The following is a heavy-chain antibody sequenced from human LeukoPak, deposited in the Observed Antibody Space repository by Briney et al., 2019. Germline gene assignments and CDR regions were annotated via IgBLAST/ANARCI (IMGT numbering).Heavy chain of an antibody. CDR3: ARDGANCSSTSCYFPGDYYYYYYMDV. J-gene: IGHJ6*03. CDR2: IYYSGST. D-gene: IGHD2-2*01. CDR1: GGSISSYY. V-gene: IGHV4-59*12. Sequence: SETLSLTCTVSGGSISSYYWSWIRQPPGKGLEWIGYIYYSGSTNYNPSLKSRVTISVDTSKNQFSLKLSSVTAADTAVYYCARDGANCSSTSCYFPGDYYYYYYMDVWGKGTTVTVSS.